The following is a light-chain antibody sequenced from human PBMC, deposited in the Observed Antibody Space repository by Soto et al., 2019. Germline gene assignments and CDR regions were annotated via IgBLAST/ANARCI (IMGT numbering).Light chain of an antibody. Sequence: DIVMTQSPATLSLSPGERATLFCRASQSVSSSYLSRYQQKPGQAPRLLIYDASTRATGIPARFSGSGSGTDFTLTISGLQSEDFAVYYCQQYNNWPQTFGQGTKVDI. CDR1: QSVSSSY. CDR3: QQYNNWPQT. J-gene: IGKJ1*01. V-gene: IGKV3-15*01. CDR2: DAS.